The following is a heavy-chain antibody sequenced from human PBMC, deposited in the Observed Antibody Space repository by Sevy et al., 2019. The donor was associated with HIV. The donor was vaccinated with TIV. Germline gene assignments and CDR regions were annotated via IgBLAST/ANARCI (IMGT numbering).Heavy chain of an antibody. V-gene: IGHV3-30*02. D-gene: IGHD3-16*01. J-gene: IGHJ4*02. CDR3: GKKGGGGGGDH. Sequence: GGSLRLSCAASGFSFSSYGMHWVRQAPGKGLEWMSYIQYDGSNKDYADSVKGRFTISRDNSKNTLFLQMNSQRVEDGAVFYRGKKGGGGGGDHWGQGTLVTVSS. CDR1: GFSFSSYG. CDR2: IQYDGSNK.